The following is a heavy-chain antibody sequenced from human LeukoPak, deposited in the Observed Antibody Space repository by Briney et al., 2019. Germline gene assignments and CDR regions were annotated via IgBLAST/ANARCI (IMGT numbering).Heavy chain of an antibody. J-gene: IGHJ4*02. CDR1: GFIFSSNA. CDR3: ARDLKAAADYYFDY. Sequence: GGSLRLSCAVSGFIFSSNAMHWFRQAPGEGLEWVAVISTDGRDKHHADSVKGRFTISRDNSKNTLFLQMNSLRVEDTAIYYCARDLKAAADYYFDYWGQGTLVTVSS. D-gene: IGHD6-13*01. CDR2: ISTDGRDK. V-gene: IGHV3-30*01.